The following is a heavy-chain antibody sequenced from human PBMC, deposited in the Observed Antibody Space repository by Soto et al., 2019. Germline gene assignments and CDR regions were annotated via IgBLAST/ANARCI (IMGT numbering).Heavy chain of an antibody. CDR3: ARAPSYYYGSGSYVGWFDP. CDR2: INSDGSST. V-gene: IGHV3-74*01. J-gene: IGHJ5*02. D-gene: IGHD3-10*01. CDR1: GFTFSSYW. Sequence: EVQLVESGGGLVQPGGSLRLSCAASGFTFSSYWMHWVRQAPGKGLVWVSRINSDGSSTSYADSVKGRFTISRDNAKNTLYLQMNSLRAEDKAVYYCARAPSYYYGSGSYVGWFDPWGQGTLVTVSS.